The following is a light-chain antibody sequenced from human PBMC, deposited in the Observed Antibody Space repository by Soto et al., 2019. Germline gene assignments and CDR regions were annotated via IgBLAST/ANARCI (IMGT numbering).Light chain of an antibody. CDR2: DVS. CDR3: SSYTSSSTPVV. V-gene: IGLV2-14*01. Sequence: QSALTQPASVSGSPGQSITISCTGTSSDVGGYNYGSWYQQHPGKAPKLMIYDVSNRPSGVSNRFSGSKSGNTASLTISGLQAEDEADYYCSSYTSSSTPVVFGGWTQLTVL. J-gene: IGLJ2*01. CDR1: SSDVGGYNY.